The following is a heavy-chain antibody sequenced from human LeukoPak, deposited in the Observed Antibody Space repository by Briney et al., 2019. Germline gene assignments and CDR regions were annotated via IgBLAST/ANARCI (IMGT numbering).Heavy chain of an antibody. CDR3: ARGGGRYQLPVDY. CDR1: GFTFSSYE. CDR2: ISSSGSTI. V-gene: IGHV3-48*03. J-gene: IGHJ4*02. D-gene: IGHD2-2*01. Sequence: GGSLRLSCAASGFTFSSYEMNWVHQAPGKGLEWVSYISSSGSTIYYADSVKGRFTISRDNAKNSLYLQMNSLRAEDTAVYYCARGGGRYQLPVDYWGQGTLVTVSS.